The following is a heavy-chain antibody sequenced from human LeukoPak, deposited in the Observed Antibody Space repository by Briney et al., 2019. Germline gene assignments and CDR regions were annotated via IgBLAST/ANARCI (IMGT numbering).Heavy chain of an antibody. V-gene: IGHV3-48*04. CDR3: ARETQIPLIKLGHDAFDI. CDR1: GFTFSSYS. Sequence: GGSLRLSCAASGFTFSSYSMNWVRQAPGKGLEWVSYISSSSSTIYYADSVKGRFTISRDNAKNSLYLQMNSLRAEDTAVYYCARETQIPLIKLGHDAFDIWGQGTMVTVSS. J-gene: IGHJ3*02. D-gene: IGHD7-27*01. CDR2: ISSSSSTI.